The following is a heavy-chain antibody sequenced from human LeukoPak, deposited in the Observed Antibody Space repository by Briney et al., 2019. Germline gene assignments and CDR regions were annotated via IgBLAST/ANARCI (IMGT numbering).Heavy chain of an antibody. Sequence: SEALSLTCTVSGGSISSYYWSWIRQPPGKGLEWIGYIYYSGSTNYNPSLKSRVTISVDTSKNQFSLKLSSVTAADTAVYYCARVGGSYSAGMDVWGQGTTVTVSS. D-gene: IGHD1-26*01. CDR1: GGSISSYY. J-gene: IGHJ6*02. CDR3: ARVGGSYSAGMDV. V-gene: IGHV4-59*01. CDR2: IYYSGST.